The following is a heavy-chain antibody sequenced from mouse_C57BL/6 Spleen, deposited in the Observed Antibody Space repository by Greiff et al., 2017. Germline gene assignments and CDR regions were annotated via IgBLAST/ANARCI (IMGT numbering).Heavy chain of an antibody. J-gene: IGHJ2*01. CDR3: ARSDPSTTVVASFDY. Sequence: QVQLQQPGAELVKPGASVKLSCKASGYTFTSYWMQWVKQRPGQGLEWIGEIDPSDSYTNYNQKFKGKATLTVDTSSSTAYMQLSSPTSDDSAVYYCARSDPSTTVVASFDYWGQGTTLTVSS. CDR2: IDPSDSYT. D-gene: IGHD1-1*01. CDR1: GYTFTSYW. V-gene: IGHV1-50*01.